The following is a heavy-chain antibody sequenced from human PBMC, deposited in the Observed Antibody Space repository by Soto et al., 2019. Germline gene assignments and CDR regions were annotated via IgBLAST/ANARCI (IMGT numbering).Heavy chain of an antibody. CDR3: ARAIFIRKGYYDATDYYYFDY. D-gene: IGHD3-22*01. CDR1: CVSIRDLFFS. V-gene: IGHV4-30-2*06. CDR2: IYYSGIT. Sequence: TRSLTSPVSCVSIRDLFFSLICNLQSAWKGLGLIVYIYYSGITYYNPSLKSRVTISVDRSKNEFSLRLSSVTAADTAVYYCARAIFIRKGYYDATDYYYFDYWGQGNMVTV. J-gene: IGHJ4*02.